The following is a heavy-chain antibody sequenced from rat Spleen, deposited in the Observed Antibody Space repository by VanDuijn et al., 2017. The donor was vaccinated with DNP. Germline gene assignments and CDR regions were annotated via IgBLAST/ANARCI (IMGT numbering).Heavy chain of an antibody. V-gene: IGHV7-7*01. CDR1: GFTFTDFS. J-gene: IGHJ2*01. CDR2: IRNKANGYTT. Sequence: EVKLLESGGGLVQPGGSMRLSCAASGFTFTDFSMNWIRQPAGKAPEWLGFIRNKANGYTTDYNPSVKGRFTISRDDTQNMLYLQMNTLRAEDTATDYCERWITTAHLDYWGQGVMVTVSS. D-gene: IGHD1-11*01. CDR3: ERWITTAHLDY.